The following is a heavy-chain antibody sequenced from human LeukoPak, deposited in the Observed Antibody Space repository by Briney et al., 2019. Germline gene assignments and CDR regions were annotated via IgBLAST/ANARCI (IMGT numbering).Heavy chain of an antibody. D-gene: IGHD5-24*01. V-gene: IGHV3-21*01. CDR1: GFTFSIFS. CDR3: AKDGPERWLQTYYFDY. Sequence: PGGSLRLSCAASGFTFSIFSMGWVRQAPGKGLEWVSSISSHSNYIYYADSVRGRFTISRDNAKNSLYLQMNSLRAEDTAVYYCAKDGPERWLQTYYFDYWGQGTLVTVSS. J-gene: IGHJ4*02. CDR2: ISSHSNYI.